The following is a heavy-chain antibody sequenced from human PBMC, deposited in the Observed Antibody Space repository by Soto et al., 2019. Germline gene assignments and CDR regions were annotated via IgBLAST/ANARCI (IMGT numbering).Heavy chain of an antibody. CDR2: ISGSGGST. V-gene: IGHV3-23*01. CDR1: GFTVSNNY. J-gene: IGHJ3*02. CDR3: AKGASRYSSVGPRDI. D-gene: IGHD6-19*01. Sequence: GGSLRLSCAASGFTVSNNYMSWVRQAPGQGLEWVSAISGSGGSTYYADSVKGRFTISRDNSKNTLYLQMNSLRAEDTAVYYCAKGASRYSSVGPRDIWGQGTMVT.